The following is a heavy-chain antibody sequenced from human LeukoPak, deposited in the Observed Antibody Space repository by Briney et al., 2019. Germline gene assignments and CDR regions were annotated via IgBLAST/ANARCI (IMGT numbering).Heavy chain of an antibody. D-gene: IGHD6-13*01. CDR3: ASLAAAGHFDY. J-gene: IGHJ4*02. CDR2: IYYSGST. Sequence: SETLSLTCTVSGDSISSYYWSWIRQPPGKGLEWIGYIYYSGSTNYNPSLKSRVTISVDTSKNQFSLKLSSVTAADTAVYYCASLAAAGHFDYWGQGTLVTVSS. V-gene: IGHV4-59*01. CDR1: GDSISSYY.